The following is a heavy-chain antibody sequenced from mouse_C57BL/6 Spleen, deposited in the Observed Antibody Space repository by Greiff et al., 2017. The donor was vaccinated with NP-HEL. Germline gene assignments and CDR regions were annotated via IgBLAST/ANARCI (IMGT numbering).Heavy chain of an antibody. CDR2: INPNNGGT. CDR3: AREIDDYDVGY. J-gene: IGHJ2*01. Sequence: EVQLQQSGPELVKPGASVKISCKASGYTFTDYYMNWVKQSHGKSLEWIGDINPNNGGTSYNQKFKGKATLTVDKSSSTAYMELRSLTSEDSAVYYCAREIDDYDVGYWGQGTTLTVSS. D-gene: IGHD2-4*01. CDR1: GYTFTDYY. V-gene: IGHV1-26*01.